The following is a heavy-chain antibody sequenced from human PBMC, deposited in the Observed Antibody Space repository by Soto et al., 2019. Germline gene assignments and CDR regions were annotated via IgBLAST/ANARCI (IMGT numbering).Heavy chain of an antibody. CDR3: ARLGPGIAVAGKGFDY. J-gene: IGHJ4*02. Sequence: QVQLVQSGAEVKKPGASVKVSCKASGYTFTGYYMHWVRQAPGQGLEWMGWINPNSGGTNDAQKFQGRVTMTRDPSIGTAYMELSRLRSDDTAVYYCARLGPGIAVAGKGFDYWGQGTLVTVSS. D-gene: IGHD6-19*01. CDR2: INPNSGGT. CDR1: GYTFTGYY. V-gene: IGHV1-2*02.